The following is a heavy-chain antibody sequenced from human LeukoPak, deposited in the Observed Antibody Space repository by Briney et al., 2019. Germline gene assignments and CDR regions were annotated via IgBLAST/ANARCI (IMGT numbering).Heavy chain of an antibody. V-gene: IGHV3-30-3*01. CDR1: GFTFSRYD. CDR2: ISNDGSNE. J-gene: IGHJ4*02. D-gene: IGHD6-13*01. CDR3: ATPRRGSSRDFDC. Sequence: GGSLRLSCAASGFTFSRYDMYWLRQAPGKGLEWVTFISNDGSNEDYADSVKGRSTISRDNSKNTLYLQMTSLGTEDTAVYYCATPRRGSSRDFDCWGQGTLVTVSS.